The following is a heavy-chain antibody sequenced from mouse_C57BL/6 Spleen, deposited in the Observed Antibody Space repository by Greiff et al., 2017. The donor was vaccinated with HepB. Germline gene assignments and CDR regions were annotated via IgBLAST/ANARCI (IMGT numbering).Heavy chain of an antibody. CDR2: ISSGSSTI. J-gene: IGHJ3*01. V-gene: IGHV5-17*01. CDR1: GFTFSDYG. CDR3: ARHFEGFAY. Sequence: EVQVVESGGGLVKPGGSLKLSCAASGFTFSDYGMHWVRQAPEKGLEWVAYISSGSSTIYYADTVKGRFTISRDNAKNTLFLQMTSLRSEDTAMYYCARHFEGFAYWGQGTLVTVSA.